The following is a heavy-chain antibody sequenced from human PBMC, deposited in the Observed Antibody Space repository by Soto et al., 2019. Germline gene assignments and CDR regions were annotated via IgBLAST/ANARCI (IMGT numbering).Heavy chain of an antibody. CDR3: ARASAYYYDSSGYYYIDY. D-gene: IGHD3-22*01. Sequence: QVQLVQSGAEVKKPGSSVKVSCKASGGTFSSYAISWVRQAPGQGLEWMGGIIPIFGTANYAQKFQGRVTITADESTSTADMELSSLRSEDTAVYYCARASAYYYDSSGYYYIDYWGQGTLVTVSS. J-gene: IGHJ4*02. CDR1: GGTFSSYA. CDR2: IIPIFGTA. V-gene: IGHV1-69*01.